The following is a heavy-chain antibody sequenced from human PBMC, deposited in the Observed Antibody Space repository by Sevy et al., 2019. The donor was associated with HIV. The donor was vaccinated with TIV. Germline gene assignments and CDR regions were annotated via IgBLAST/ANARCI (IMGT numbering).Heavy chain of an antibody. D-gene: IGHD6-19*01. CDR3: AVVAKWLVN. V-gene: IGHV4-59*01. Sequence: SETLSLTCTVSGGSISSYYWSWIRQPPGKGLEWIGYINYSGSTNYNPSPKSRVTISVNKSKNQYTLKLSSVTAADTAVDYCAVVAKWLVNWGQGTLVTVSS. J-gene: IGHJ4*02. CDR1: GGSISSYY. CDR2: INYSGST.